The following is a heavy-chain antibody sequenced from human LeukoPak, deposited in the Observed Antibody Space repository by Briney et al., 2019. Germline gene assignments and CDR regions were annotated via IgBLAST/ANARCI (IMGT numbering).Heavy chain of an antibody. Sequence: GASVKVSCKASGGTFSSYAIGWVRQAPGQGLEWMGRIIPILGIANYAQKFQGRVTITADKSTSTAYMELSSLRSEDTAVYYCARGSEHHGGYWGQGTLVTVSS. D-gene: IGHD1-14*01. CDR1: GGTFSSYA. J-gene: IGHJ4*02. CDR3: ARGSEHHGGY. V-gene: IGHV1-69*04. CDR2: IIPILGIA.